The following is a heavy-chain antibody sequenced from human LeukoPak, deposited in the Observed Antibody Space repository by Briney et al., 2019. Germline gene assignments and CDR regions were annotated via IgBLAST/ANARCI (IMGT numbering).Heavy chain of an antibody. J-gene: IGHJ4*02. D-gene: IGHD1-26*01. CDR1: GFTVNINY. CDR2: LYSGGAT. CDR3: VRQMGMGVDS. V-gene: IGHV3-53*01. Sequence: GGSLRLSCAASGFTVNINYMSWVRQTPGQGLEWVSVLYSGGATYYADPVKGRFTISRDNSKNTLYLQMNSLRPEDTAVYYCVRQMGMGVDSWGQGTLVTVSS.